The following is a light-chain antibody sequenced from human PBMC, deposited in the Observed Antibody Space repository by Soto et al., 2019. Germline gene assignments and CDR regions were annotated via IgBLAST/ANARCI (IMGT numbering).Light chain of an antibody. J-gene: IGLJ1*01. CDR1: SSVVGAYNF. CDR2: EVR. Sequence: QSVLTQPAPGSGSPGQSITISCTGTSSVVGAYNFVSWYQQYPGKAPKVIIFEVRKRPSGVSNRFSGSKSGDTASLTISGLQAEDEADYYCSSYRSSTTFVFGTGTKVTVL. V-gene: IGLV2-14*01. CDR3: SSYRSSTTFV.